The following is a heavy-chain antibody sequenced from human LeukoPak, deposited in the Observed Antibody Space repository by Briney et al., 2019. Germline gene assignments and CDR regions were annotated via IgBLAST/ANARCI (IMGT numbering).Heavy chain of an antibody. Sequence: ASVKVSCKAPGYTFTSYYMHWVRQAPGQGLEWMGIINPSGGSTSYAQKFQGRVTMTTDTSTSTAYMELRSLRSDDTAVYYCARAKELPNGYWGQGTLVTVSS. D-gene: IGHD1-26*01. V-gene: IGHV1-46*01. CDR3: ARAKELPNGY. J-gene: IGHJ4*02. CDR1: GYTFTSYY. CDR2: INPSGGST.